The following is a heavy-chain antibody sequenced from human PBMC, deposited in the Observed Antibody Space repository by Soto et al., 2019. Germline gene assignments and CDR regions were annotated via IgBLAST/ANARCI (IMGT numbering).Heavy chain of an antibody. V-gene: IGHV3-7*03. CDR2: IKQDGSEK. D-gene: IGHD2-15*01. CDR1: GFTFSTYW. Sequence: GGSLRLSCAASGFTFSTYWMTWVRQAPGKGLEWVANIKQDGSEKFYVGSVRGRFTISRDNAKNSMYLQMNSLRADDTAVYYCARRSSGRLTTAWAPLDWWGQGTLVTVS. J-gene: IGHJ4*02. CDR3: ARRSSGRLTTAWAPLDW.